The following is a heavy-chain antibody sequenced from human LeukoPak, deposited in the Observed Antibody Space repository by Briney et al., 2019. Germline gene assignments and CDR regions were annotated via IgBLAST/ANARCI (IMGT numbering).Heavy chain of an antibody. V-gene: IGHV1-69*05. CDR2: IIPIFGTA. CDR1: GGTFSSYA. CDR3: ARDREDIVVVPAAKGGYYYYYMDV. J-gene: IGHJ6*03. D-gene: IGHD2-2*01. Sequence: SVKVSCTASGGTFSSYAISWVRQAPGQGLEWMGGIIPIFGTANYAQKFQGRVTITTDESTNTAYMELSSLRSEDTAVYYCARDREDIVVVPAAKGGYYYYYMDVWGKGTTVTVSS.